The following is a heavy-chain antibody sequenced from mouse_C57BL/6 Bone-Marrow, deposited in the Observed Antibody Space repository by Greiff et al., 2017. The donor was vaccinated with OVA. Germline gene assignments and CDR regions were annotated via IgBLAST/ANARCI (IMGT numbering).Heavy chain of an antibody. CDR1: GYTFTDYY. D-gene: IGHD2-5*01. CDR2: INPYNGGT. V-gene: IGHV1-19*01. CDR3: ARYSNYVLFAY. Sequence: VHVKQSGPVLVKPGASVKMSCKASGYTFTDYYMNWVKQSHGKSLEWIGVINPYNGGTSYNQKFKGKATLTVDKSSSTAYMELNSLTSEDSAVYFCARYSNYVLFAYWGQGTLVTVSA. J-gene: IGHJ3*01.